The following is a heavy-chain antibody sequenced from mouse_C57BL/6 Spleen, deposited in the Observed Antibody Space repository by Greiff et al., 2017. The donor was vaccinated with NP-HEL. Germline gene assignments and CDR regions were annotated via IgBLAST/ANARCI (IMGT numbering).Heavy chain of an antibody. D-gene: IGHD4-1*01. CDR2: ISSGGSYT. J-gene: IGHJ2*01. V-gene: IGHV5-6*01. CDR1: GFTFSSYG. CDR3: ARRGNWGLAY. Sequence: EVQLVESGGDLVKPGGSLKLSCAASGFTFSSYGMSWVRQTPDKRLEWVATISSGGSYTYYPDSGKGRFTISRDNAKNTLYLQMSSLKSEDTAMYYCARRGNWGLAYWGQGTTLTVSS.